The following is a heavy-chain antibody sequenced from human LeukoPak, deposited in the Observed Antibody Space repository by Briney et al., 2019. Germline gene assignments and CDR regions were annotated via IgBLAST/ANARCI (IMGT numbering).Heavy chain of an antibody. CDR3: AKIWEQWLVRDLDY. V-gene: IGHV3-23*01. CDR1: GFTFSSFA. D-gene: IGHD6-19*01. CDR2: ISGSGGTT. J-gene: IGHJ4*02. Sequence: GGSLRLSCAASGFTFSSFAMSWVRQAPGKGLEWVSTISGSGGTTNYADSVKGRFTFSRDNSKNTLYLQMNSLRAEDTAVYYCAKIWEQWLVRDLDYWGQGTLVTVSS.